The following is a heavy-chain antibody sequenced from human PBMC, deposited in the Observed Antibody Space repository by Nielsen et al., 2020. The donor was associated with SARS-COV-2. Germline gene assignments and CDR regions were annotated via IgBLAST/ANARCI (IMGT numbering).Heavy chain of an antibody. Sequence: GGSLRLSCKDSGNRFTKSWISWVRQMPGKGLEWMGRIDPSDSYTQYSPSFQGHVTISADKSISTAYLQWNSLQASDTAMYYCARHPHPKILYLDSWGQGTLVTVSS. CDR1: GNRFTKSW. J-gene: IGHJ5*01. V-gene: IGHV5-10-1*01. D-gene: IGHD2-8*01. CDR2: IDPSDSYT. CDR3: ARHPHPKILYLDS.